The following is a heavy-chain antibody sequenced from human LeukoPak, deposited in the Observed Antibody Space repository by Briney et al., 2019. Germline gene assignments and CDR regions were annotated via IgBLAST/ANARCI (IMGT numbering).Heavy chain of an antibody. V-gene: IGHV3-23*01. Sequence: GGSLRLSCVASGFTFSNYGMNWVRQAPGKGLEWVSGIVGSGVTTYYADSVKGRFTISRDNSKNTLYLQMNSLRAEDTAVYYCAELGITMIGGVWGKGTTVTISS. CDR3: AELGITMIGGV. CDR1: GFTFSNYG. J-gene: IGHJ6*04. CDR2: IVGSGVTT. D-gene: IGHD3-10*02.